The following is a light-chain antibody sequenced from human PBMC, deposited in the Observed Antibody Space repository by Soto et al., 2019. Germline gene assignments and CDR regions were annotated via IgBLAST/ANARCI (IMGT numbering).Light chain of an antibody. CDR3: SSYTSSSTLE. CDR1: SSDVGGYNY. CDR2: DVN. V-gene: IGLV2-14*01. Sequence: QSVLTQPASVSGSPGQSITISCTGTSSDVGGYNYVSWYQQHPGKAPKLMIYDVNNRPSGVSNRVSGSKSGNTASVTISGLQAEDEADYYCSSYTSSSTLEFGGGTKLTVL. J-gene: IGLJ3*02.